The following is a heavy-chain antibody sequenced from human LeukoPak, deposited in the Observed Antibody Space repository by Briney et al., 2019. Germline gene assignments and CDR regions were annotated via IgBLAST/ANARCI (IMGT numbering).Heavy chain of an antibody. V-gene: IGHV4-61*02. Sequence: SQTLSLTSRVSCGPISSGRYHRSWRRQPAGKGLEWIGRIYTNGITNGAPSLKSRDTRSLDTSKNHLSLKLSSVTVADTAGYYCAREEMATITSYFDYWGQGTLATVSS. CDR1: CGPISSGRYH. CDR2: IYTNGIT. J-gene: IGHJ4*02. D-gene: IGHD5-24*01. CDR3: AREEMATITSYFDY.